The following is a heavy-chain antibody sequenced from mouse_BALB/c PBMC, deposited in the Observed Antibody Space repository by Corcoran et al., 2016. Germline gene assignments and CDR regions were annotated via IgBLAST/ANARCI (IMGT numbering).Heavy chain of an antibody. CDR2: INTYTGEP. CDR1: GYTFTNYG. V-gene: IGHV9-1*02. D-gene: IGHD2-3*01. CDR3: ASGRLMWAMDY. J-gene: IGHJ4*01. Sequence: QIQLVQSGPELKKPGETVKISCKASGYTFTNYGMNWVKQAPGKGLKWMGWINTYTGEPTYADDFKGRFAFSLETSASTAYLQINNLKDEDMATYFCASGRLMWAMDYWGQGTSVTVSS.